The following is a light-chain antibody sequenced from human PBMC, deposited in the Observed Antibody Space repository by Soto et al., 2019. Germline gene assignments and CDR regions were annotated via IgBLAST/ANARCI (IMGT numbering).Light chain of an antibody. J-gene: IGLJ2*01. CDR2: EVS. Sequence: QSVLTQPPSASGSPGQSVTISCTGTSSDVGACNYVSWFQQHPGKAPKLMIYEVSKRPSGVPDRFSGSKSGSTASLTVSGXXXXXXXXXYCSXCAGRNNLVFGGGTQLTVL. CDR1: SSDVGACNY. V-gene: IGLV2-8*01. CDR3: SXCAGRNNLV.